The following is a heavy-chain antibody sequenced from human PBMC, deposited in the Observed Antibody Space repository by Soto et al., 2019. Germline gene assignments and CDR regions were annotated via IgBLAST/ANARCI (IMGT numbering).Heavy chain of an antibody. CDR2: ISAYNGNI. Sequence: QVQLVQSGAEVKKPGASVKVSCKAPGYIFPSSTISWVRQAPGQGLEWMGWISAYNGNIKDAQKFQGRFTMTTDTSTSTAYMELRSLTSDDTAMYYCANANYDDNDYWGQGTLVTVSS. CDR3: ANANYDDNDY. J-gene: IGHJ4*02. CDR1: GYIFPSST. V-gene: IGHV1-18*01. D-gene: IGHD4-17*01.